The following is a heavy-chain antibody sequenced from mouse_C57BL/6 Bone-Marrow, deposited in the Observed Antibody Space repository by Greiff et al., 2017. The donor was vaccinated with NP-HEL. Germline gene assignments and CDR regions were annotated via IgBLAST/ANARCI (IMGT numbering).Heavy chain of an antibody. CDR3: ARDLYGSSYFYAMDY. CDR2: ISYDGSN. CDR1: GYSITSGYY. V-gene: IGHV3-6*01. D-gene: IGHD1-1*01. J-gene: IGHJ4*01. Sequence: EVKLMESGPGLVKPSQSLSLTCSVTGYSITSGYYWNWIRQFPGNKLEWMGYISYDGSNNYNPSLKNRISITRDTSKNQFFLKLNSVTTEDTATYYCARDLYGSSYFYAMDYWGQGTSVTVSS.